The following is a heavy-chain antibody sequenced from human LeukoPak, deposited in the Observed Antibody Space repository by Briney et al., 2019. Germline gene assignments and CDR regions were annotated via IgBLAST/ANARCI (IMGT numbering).Heavy chain of an antibody. CDR3: ARDGAPSSYYYDSSGYNWFDP. CDR1: GFTVSSNS. Sequence: PGGSLRLSCTVSGFTVSSNSMSWVRQAPGKGLEWVSFIYSDNTHYSDSVKGRFTISRDNSKNTLYLQMNSLRAEDTAVYYCARDGAPSSYYYDSSGYNWFDPWGQGTLVTVSS. J-gene: IGHJ5*02. V-gene: IGHV3-53*01. CDR2: IYSDNT. D-gene: IGHD3-22*01.